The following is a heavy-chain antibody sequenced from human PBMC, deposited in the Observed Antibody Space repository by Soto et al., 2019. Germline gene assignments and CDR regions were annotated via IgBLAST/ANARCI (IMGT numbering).Heavy chain of an antibody. CDR3: ARVHYYGSGSKYYFDY. CDR1: GYTFTSYY. CDR2: INPSGGST. D-gene: IGHD3-10*01. J-gene: IGHJ4*02. V-gene: IGHV1-46*03. Sequence: QVQLVQSGAEVKKPGASVKVSCKASGYTFTSYYMHWVRQAPGQGLEWMGIINPSGGSTSYAQKFQGRVTMPRDTSTSTVYMELSSLRSEDTAVYYCARVHYYGSGSKYYFDYWGQGTLVTVSS.